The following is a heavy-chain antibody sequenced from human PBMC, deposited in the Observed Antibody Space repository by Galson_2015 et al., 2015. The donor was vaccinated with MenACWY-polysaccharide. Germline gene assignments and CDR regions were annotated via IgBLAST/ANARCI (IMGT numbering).Heavy chain of an antibody. Sequence: SLRLSCAASGFTFSTYWMHWVRQAPGKGLVWVSRIKSDGSSTNYADSVKGRFTISRDNAKNTLYLQMNSLRAEDTALYYCARGYSACDCGQGTLVTVSA. CDR3: ARGYSACD. J-gene: IGHJ4*02. CDR1: GFTFSTYW. CDR2: IKSDGSST. D-gene: IGHD5-12*01. V-gene: IGHV3-74*01.